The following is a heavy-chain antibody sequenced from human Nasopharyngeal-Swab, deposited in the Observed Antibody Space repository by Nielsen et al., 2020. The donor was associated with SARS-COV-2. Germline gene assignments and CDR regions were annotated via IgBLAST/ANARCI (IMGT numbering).Heavy chain of an antibody. Sequence: GGSLRLSCAASGFTFSSYEMNWVRQAPGKGLEWVSYISSSGSTIYYADSVKGRFTISRDNAKNSLYLQMNSLRAEDTAVYYCARVGSSWYSVDYWGQGTLVTVSS. CDR2: ISSSGSTI. V-gene: IGHV3-48*03. D-gene: IGHD6-13*01. CDR1: GFTFSSYE. CDR3: ARVGSSWYSVDY. J-gene: IGHJ4*02.